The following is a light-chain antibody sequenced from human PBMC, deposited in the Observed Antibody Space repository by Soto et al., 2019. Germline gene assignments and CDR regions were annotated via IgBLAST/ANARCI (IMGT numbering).Light chain of an antibody. Sequence: EVVLTQSPVTLSLSPGERATLSCRASQSFRGLLAWYQQKPGQAPRLLIYDAYNRATGIPPRFSVSGSGTDFTLTISSLEPEDSAVYHCQQRHMWPITFGQGTRLEIK. V-gene: IGKV3-11*01. CDR3: QQRHMWPIT. J-gene: IGKJ5*01. CDR2: DAY. CDR1: QSFRGL.